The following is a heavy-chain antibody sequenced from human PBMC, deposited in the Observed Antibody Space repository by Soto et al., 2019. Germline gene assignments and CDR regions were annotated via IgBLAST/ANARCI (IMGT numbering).Heavy chain of an antibody. Sequence: QVQLVQSGPEMMQPGASVKVSCKASGYASLSYAMHWVRQVHGQVYEWLGWINAGVDGTMYSERFQGRVRITRDTSANTVFMELNAVTSEDAAVYDCASEFAGVTSFDYWGQGTLVIVSS. J-gene: IGHJ4*02. V-gene: IGHV1-3*01. D-gene: IGHD3-16*01. CDR2: INAGVDGT. CDR3: ASEFAGVTSFDY. CDR1: GYASLSYA.